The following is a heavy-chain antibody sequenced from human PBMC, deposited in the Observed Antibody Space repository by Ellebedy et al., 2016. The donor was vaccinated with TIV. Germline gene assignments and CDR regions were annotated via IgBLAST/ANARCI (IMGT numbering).Heavy chain of an antibody. CDR1: GFTFSKYD. J-gene: IGHJ6*02. D-gene: IGHD7-27*01. CDR3: ARAGDTYDYYGMDV. CDR2: IGTAGDT. V-gene: IGHV3-13*04. Sequence: GESLKISCAASGFTFSKYDMQWVRQATGKALEWVSSIGTAGDTYYPGSVKGRFTISRENAKNSLYLQMNNLRAGDTAVYYCARAGDTYDYYGMDVWGQGTTVTVS.